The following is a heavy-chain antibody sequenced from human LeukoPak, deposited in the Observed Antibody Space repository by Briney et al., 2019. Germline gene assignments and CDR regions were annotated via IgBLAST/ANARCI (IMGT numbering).Heavy chain of an antibody. CDR2: IFSKTDGGAT. CDR1: GSTFTNAW. D-gene: IGHD1-1*01. CDR3: TDWDAARFDY. V-gene: IGHV3-15*01. J-gene: IGHJ4*02. Sequence: GGSLRLSCAASGSTFTNAWMNWVRQPPGKGLEWVGRIFSKTDGGATDYAAPVKGRFIISRDDSKNTLYLQMNSLQTENTAVYYCTDWDAARFDYWGQGSLVTVSS.